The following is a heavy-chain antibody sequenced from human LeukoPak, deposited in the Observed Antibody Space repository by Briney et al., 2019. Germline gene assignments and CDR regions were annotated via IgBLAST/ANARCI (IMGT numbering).Heavy chain of an antibody. D-gene: IGHD4-17*01. CDR3: XXDRGVTTLFDY. CDR2: ISGSGGST. Sequence: LSGGSLRLSCAASGFTFSSYAMSWVRQAPGKGLEWVSAISGSGGSTYYADSVKGRFTISRDNSKNTLYLQMNSLRAEDTAVYYXXXDRGVTTLFDYWGQGTLVTVSS. CDR1: GFTFSSYA. J-gene: IGHJ4*02. V-gene: IGHV3-23*01.